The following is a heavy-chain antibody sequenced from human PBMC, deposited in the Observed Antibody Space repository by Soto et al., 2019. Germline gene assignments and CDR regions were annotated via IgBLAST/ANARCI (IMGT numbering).Heavy chain of an antibody. V-gene: IGHV3-74*01. D-gene: IGHD2-2*01. CDR2: IHSDGGGT. CDR3: ARVGYCSSTSCYGHNWYFDL. CDR1: GFTFSSYW. Sequence: EVQLVESGGDLVQPGGSLRLSCAASGFTFSSYWMHCVRQAPGEGLVWVSRIHSDGGGTSYADSVKGRFTISRDNAKNTLYLQMYSLRAEDTAVYYCARVGYCSSTSCYGHNWYFDLWGRGSPVTVSS. J-gene: IGHJ2*01.